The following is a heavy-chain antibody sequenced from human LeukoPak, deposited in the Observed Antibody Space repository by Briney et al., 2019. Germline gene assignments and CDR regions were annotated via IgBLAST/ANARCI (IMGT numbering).Heavy chain of an antibody. J-gene: IGHJ4*02. D-gene: IGHD3-22*01. CDR3: AKDSLAFGYYYDSQPRI. CDR2: ISGSGGST. V-gene: IGHV3-23*01. CDR1: GFTFSSYA. Sequence: PGGSLRLSCAASGFTFSSYAMSWVRQAPGKGLEWVSAISGSGGSTYYADSVQGRFTISRDNSKNTLYLQMNSLRAEDTAVYYCAKDSLAFGYYYDSQPRIGGQGTLVTVSS.